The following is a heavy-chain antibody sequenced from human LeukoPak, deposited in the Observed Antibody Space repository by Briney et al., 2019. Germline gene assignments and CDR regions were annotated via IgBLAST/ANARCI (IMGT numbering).Heavy chain of an antibody. CDR3: ARVEQQLARKYYYYYYMDV. D-gene: IGHD6-13*01. Sequence: GGSLRLSCAASGFTFSSYWMSWVRQAPGKGLEWVANIKQDGSEKYYVDSVKGRFTISRDNARNSLYLQMNSLRAEDTAVYYCARVEQQLARKYYYYYYMDVWGKGTTVTVSS. CDR2: IKQDGSEK. J-gene: IGHJ6*03. V-gene: IGHV3-7*01. CDR1: GFTFSSYW.